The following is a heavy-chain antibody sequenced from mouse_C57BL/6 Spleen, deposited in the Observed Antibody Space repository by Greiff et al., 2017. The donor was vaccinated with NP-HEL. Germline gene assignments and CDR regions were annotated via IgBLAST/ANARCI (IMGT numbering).Heavy chain of an antibody. Sequence: EVQLQESGPGLVKPSQSLSLTCSVTGYSITSGYYWNWIRQFPGNKLEWMGYISYDGSNNYNPSLKNRISITRDTSKNQFFLKLNSVTTEDTATYYCAQTLREGYYAMDYWGQGTSVTVSS. J-gene: IGHJ4*01. V-gene: IGHV3-6*01. D-gene: IGHD1-1*01. CDR3: AQTLREGYYAMDY. CDR1: GYSITSGYY. CDR2: ISYDGSN.